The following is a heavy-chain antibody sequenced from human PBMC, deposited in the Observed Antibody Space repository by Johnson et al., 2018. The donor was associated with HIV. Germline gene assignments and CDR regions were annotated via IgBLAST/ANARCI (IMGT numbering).Heavy chain of an antibody. CDR3: ARVLVAADYAFDI. Sequence: SGFTFDNYAMHWVRQAPGKGLEWVSGINWNGGSTGYADSVKGRFTISRDNAKKSLYLQMNSLRADDTALYYCARVLVAADYAFDIWGQGTMVTVSS. CDR1: GFTFDNYA. V-gene: IGHV3-20*03. J-gene: IGHJ3*02. D-gene: IGHD1-26*01. CDR2: INWNGGST.